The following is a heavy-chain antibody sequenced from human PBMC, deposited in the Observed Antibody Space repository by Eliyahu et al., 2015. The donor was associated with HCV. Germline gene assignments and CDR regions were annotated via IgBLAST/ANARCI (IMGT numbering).Heavy chain of an antibody. V-gene: IGHV3-21*01. CDR3: ASGRSGYEWAPGWFDP. D-gene: IGHD5-12*01. Sequence: LSCAASGFTFSNNSMNWVRQAPGKGLEWVSSISSSGSYRYSADSVKGRFTISRDNAKNSLYLQMNSLRAEDTAVYFCASGRSGYEWAPGWFDPWGQGTLVTVSS. J-gene: IGHJ5*02. CDR2: ISSSGSYR. CDR1: GFTFSNNS.